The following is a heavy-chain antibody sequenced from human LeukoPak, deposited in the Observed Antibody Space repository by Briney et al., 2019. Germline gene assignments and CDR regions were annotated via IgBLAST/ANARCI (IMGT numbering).Heavy chain of an antibody. CDR3: ARDYDSSGRTTDAFDI. J-gene: IGHJ3*02. CDR2: IYTSGST. V-gene: IGHV4-4*07. D-gene: IGHD3-22*01. CDR1: GGSISSYY. Sequence: SETLSLTCTVSGGSISSYYWSWIRQPAGKGLEWIGRIYTSGSTNYNPSLKSRVTMSVDTSKNQFSLKLSSVTAADTAVYHCARDYDSSGRTTDAFDIWGQGTMVTVSS.